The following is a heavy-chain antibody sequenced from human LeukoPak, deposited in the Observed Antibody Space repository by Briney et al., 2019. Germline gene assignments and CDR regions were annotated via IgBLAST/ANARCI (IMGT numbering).Heavy chain of an antibody. D-gene: IGHD3-10*01. CDR3: AREYGGFGEWQNNWFDP. Sequence: GASVKVSCKASGGTFSSYAISWVRQAPGQGLEWMGGIIPIFGTANYAQKFQGRVTITADESTSTAYMELSSLRSEDTAVYYCAREYGGFGEWQNNWFDPWGQGTLVTVSS. V-gene: IGHV1-69*01. J-gene: IGHJ5*02. CDR1: GGTFSSYA. CDR2: IIPIFGTA.